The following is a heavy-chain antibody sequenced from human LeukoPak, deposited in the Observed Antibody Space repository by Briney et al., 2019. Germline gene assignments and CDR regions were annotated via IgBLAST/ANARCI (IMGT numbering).Heavy chain of an antibody. CDR2: IFHRGST. D-gene: IGHD6-13*01. CDR1: GGPNSSSNYY. CDR3: ARHNLGIAARDAFDI. Sequence: SETLSLTCTVSGGPNSSSNYYWGWIRQPPGKGQEWNRRIFHRGSTYYNPSLKSRVTISVDTSKNQFSLKLTSVTAADTAVYFCARHNLGIAARDAFDIWGQGTMVTVSS. V-gene: IGHV4-39*01. J-gene: IGHJ3*02.